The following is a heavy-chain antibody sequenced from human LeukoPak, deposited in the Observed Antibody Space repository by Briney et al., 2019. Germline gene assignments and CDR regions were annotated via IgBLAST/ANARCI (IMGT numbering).Heavy chain of an antibody. CDR2: IKPDGSEK. J-gene: IGHJ4*02. CDR3: ARGVWFGESLGSGSDY. Sequence: GGSLRLSCVASRFTFSNHYMSWVRQAPGKGLEWVATIKPDGSEKFYVDSVKGRFTISRDNAKNSLYLQMNSLRVDDTAVYDCARGVWFGESLGSGSDYWGQGTQVTVSS. D-gene: IGHD3-10*01. CDR1: RFTFSNHY. V-gene: IGHV3-7*01.